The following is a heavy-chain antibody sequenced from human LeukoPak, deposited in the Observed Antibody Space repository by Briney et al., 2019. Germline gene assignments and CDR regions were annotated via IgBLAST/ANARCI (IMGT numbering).Heavy chain of an antibody. CDR3: ARERWRSGSYHDAFDI. CDR1: GFTFSDHY. CDR2: VRDKANSYTT. Sequence: GGSLRLSCAPSGFTFSDHYMQWVRQAPGKGLEWVGRVRDKANSYTTEYAASVKGRFTISRDDSKNSMFLQMNNLETEDTAFYYCARERWRSGSYHDAFDIWGQGTMVTVSS. J-gene: IGHJ3*02. V-gene: IGHV3-72*01. D-gene: IGHD1-26*01.